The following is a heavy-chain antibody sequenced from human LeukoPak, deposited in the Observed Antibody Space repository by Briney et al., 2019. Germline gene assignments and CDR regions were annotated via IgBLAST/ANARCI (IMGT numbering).Heavy chain of an antibody. CDR3: PRGRGSTARLGYFYYYIDV. Sequence: WASVNDSCKASGYTFTHYGIHGVRQAPGQGLDWMGWINTNTGNPTNPQGFTGRSVFSLETSVSASDLQINGLKAKGTAGYYCPRGRGSTARLGYFYYYIDVWGQGTTATVSS. D-gene: IGHD1-26*01. CDR2: INTNTGNP. CDR1: GYTFTHYG. J-gene: IGHJ6*02. V-gene: IGHV7-4-1*02.